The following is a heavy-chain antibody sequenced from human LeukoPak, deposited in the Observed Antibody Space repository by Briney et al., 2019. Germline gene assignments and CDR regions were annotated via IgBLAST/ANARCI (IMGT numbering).Heavy chain of an antibody. CDR1: AGSISSYY. CDR2: IYYSGST. V-gene: IGHV4-59*12. J-gene: IGHJ4*02. CDR3: ARRTRIYGYQLLYYFDY. D-gene: IGHD2-2*01. Sequence: SETLSLTCTVAAGSISSYYWSWIRQPPGKGLEWIGYIYYSGSTNYNPSLKSRVTISVDTSKNQFSLKLSSVTAADTAVYYCARRTRIYGYQLLYYFDYWGQGTLVTVSS.